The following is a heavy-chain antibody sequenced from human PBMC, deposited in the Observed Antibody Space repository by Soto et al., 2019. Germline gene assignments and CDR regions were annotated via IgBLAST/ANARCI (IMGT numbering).Heavy chain of an antibody. Sequence: SETLSLTCTVSGGSVSSGSYYWSWIRQPPGKGLEWIGYIYYSGSTNYNPSLKSRVTISVDTSKNQFSLKLSSVTAADTAVYYCASAGFNVPVNWFDPWGQGTLVTVSS. CDR2: IYYSGST. CDR3: ASAGFNVPVNWFDP. D-gene: IGHD2-15*01. J-gene: IGHJ5*02. CDR1: GGSVSSGSYY. V-gene: IGHV4-61*01.